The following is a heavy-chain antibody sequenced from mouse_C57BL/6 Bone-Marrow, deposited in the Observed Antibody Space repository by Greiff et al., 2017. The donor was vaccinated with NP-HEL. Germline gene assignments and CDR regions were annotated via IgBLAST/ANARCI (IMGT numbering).Heavy chain of an antibody. Sequence: EVQLVESGGGLVKPGGSLKLSCAASGFTFSSYTMSWVRQTPEKRLAWVATISGGGGNTYYPDSVKGRFTISRDNAKNTLYLQMSSLRSEDTALYYCARGTLRIDYWGQGTTLTVSS. CDR3: ARGTLRIDY. CDR2: ISGGGGNT. D-gene: IGHD1-1*01. V-gene: IGHV5-9*01. J-gene: IGHJ2*01. CDR1: GFTFSSYT.